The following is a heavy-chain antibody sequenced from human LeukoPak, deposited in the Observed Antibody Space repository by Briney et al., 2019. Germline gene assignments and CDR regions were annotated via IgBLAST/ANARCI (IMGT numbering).Heavy chain of an antibody. V-gene: IGHV3-23*01. CDR3: AKESPYGSGSRNYYFHY. CDR2: ISGSADRT. J-gene: IGHJ4*02. CDR1: GFTFSSNA. Sequence: PGGSLRLSCAASGFTFSSNAMSWVRQAPGKGLDWVSAISGSADRTYYADSVKGRFTISRDNSKNTLYLQMNSLRPEDTAIYYCAKESPYGSGSRNYYFHYWGQGTLVTVSS. D-gene: IGHD3-10*01.